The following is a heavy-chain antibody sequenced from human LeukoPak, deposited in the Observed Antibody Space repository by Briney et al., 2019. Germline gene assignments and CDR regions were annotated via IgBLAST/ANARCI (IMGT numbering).Heavy chain of an antibody. CDR2: IIPTLGIA. Sequence: SLKVSCKASGGTFSSYTISWVRQAPGQGLEWMGRIIPTLGIANYAQKFQGRVTITADKSTSTAYMELSSLRSEDTAVYYCARGVEYSSSSLGYWGQGTLVTVSS. CDR1: GGTFSSYT. J-gene: IGHJ4*02. V-gene: IGHV1-69*02. CDR3: ARGVEYSSSSLGY. D-gene: IGHD6-6*01.